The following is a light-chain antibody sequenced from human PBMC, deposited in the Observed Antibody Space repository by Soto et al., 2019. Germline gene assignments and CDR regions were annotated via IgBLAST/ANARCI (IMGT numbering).Light chain of an antibody. CDR3: SSYAGSDNYV. Sequence: QSALTQPPSASGSPGQSVTISCTGTSSDVGGYNYVSWYQQHPGKAPKLMIYEVSKRPSGVPDRFSGSKSGNTASLTVSGLQGEDEADYYCSSYAGSDNYVFGTGTKGSVL. J-gene: IGLJ1*01. V-gene: IGLV2-8*01. CDR2: EVS. CDR1: SSDVGGYNY.